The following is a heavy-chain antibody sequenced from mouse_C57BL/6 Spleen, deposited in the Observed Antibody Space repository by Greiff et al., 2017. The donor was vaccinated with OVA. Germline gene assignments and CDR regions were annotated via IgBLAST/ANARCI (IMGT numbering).Heavy chain of an antibody. CDR1: GFTFSSYT. D-gene: IGHD4-1*01. J-gene: IGHJ4*01. CDR2: ISGGGGNT. Sequence: EVMLVESGGGLVKPGGSLKLSCAASGFTFSSYTMSWVRQTPEKRLEWVATISGGGGNTYYPDSVKGRFTISRDNAKNTLYLQMSSLRSEDTAVYYCARLTGTRAMDYWGQGTSVTVSS. CDR3: ARLTGTRAMDY. V-gene: IGHV5-9*01.